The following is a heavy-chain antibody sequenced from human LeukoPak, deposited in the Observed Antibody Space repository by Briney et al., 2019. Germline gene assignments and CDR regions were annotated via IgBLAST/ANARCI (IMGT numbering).Heavy chain of an antibody. Sequence: GASVKVSCKASGYTFTSYGISWVRQAPGQGLEWMGRIIPIFGTANYAQKFQGRVTITTDESTSTAYMELSSLRSEDTAVYYCARDREANWFDPWGQGTLVTVSS. CDR3: ARDREANWFDP. V-gene: IGHV1-69*05. CDR1: GYTFTSYG. J-gene: IGHJ5*02. CDR2: IIPIFGTA.